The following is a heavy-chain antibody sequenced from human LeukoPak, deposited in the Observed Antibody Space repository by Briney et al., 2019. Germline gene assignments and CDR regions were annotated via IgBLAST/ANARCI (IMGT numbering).Heavy chain of an antibody. CDR3: ARGWIVGATDFDY. CDR1: GGSISSYY. CDR2: IYYSGST. J-gene: IGHJ4*02. Sequence: AETLSLTCTVSGGSISSYYWSWIRQPPGKGLEWIGYIYYSGSTNYNPSLKSRVTISVDTSKNQFSLKLSSVTAADTAVYYCARGWIVGATDFDYWGQGTLVTVSS. D-gene: IGHD1-26*01. V-gene: IGHV4-59*12.